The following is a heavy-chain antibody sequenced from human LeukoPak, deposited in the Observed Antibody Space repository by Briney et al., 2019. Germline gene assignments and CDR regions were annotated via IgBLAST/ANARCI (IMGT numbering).Heavy chain of an antibody. CDR1: GFTVSSNY. CDR2: IYSGGST. J-gene: IGHJ4*02. D-gene: IGHD6-13*01. V-gene: IGHV3-53*01. Sequence: PGGSLRLSCAASGFTVSSNYVSWVRQAPGKGLEWVSVIYSGGSTYYADSVKGRFTISRDNSKNTLYLQMNSLRAEDTAVYYCARGSHSSSWYYFDYWGQGDLVTVSS. CDR3: ARGSHSSSWYYFDY.